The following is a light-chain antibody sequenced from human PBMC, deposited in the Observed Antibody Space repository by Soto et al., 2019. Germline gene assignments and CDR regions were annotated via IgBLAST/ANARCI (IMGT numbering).Light chain of an antibody. Sequence: EIVMTQSPATLSVSPGERATLSCRASQRVSSNLAWYQQKPGQAPRLLIYGASTRATGIPARFSGSGSGTEFTLTISSLQSEDFGVYYCQQYNNWPPMYTFGQGTKLEIK. CDR1: QRVSSN. V-gene: IGKV3-15*01. CDR3: QQYNNWPPMYT. CDR2: GAS. J-gene: IGKJ2*01.